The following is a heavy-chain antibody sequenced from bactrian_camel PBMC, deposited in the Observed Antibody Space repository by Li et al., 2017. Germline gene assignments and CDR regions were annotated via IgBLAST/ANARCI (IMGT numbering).Heavy chain of an antibody. Sequence: VQLVESGGGSVQAGGSLRLSCTASGYTYSSCSMGWYRQAPGRERNIIRDGSSYYADSVKGRFTISLDNAKNTVYLQMSSLKTEDTAVYYCAADLTYSDYDDQFNPCTDYWGHGTQVTVS. V-gene: IGHV3S53*01. CDR1: GYTYSSCS. CDR3: AADLTYSDYDDQFNPCTDY. D-gene: IGHD4*01. J-gene: IGHJ4*01. CDR2: IRDGSS.